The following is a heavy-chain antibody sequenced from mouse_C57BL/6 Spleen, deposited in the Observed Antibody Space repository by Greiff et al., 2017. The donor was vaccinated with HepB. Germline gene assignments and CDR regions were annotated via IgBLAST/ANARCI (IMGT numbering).Heavy chain of an antibody. CDR1: GYSITSGYY. CDR3: ARRLRRGYAMDY. D-gene: IGHD2-2*01. CDR2: ISYDGSN. J-gene: IGHJ4*01. Sequence: EVKLQESGPGLVKPSQSLSLTCSVTGYSITSGYYWNWIRQFPGNKLEWMGYISYDGSNNYNPSLKNRISITRDTSKNQFFLKLNSVTTEDTATYYCARRLRRGYAMDYWGQGTSVTVSS. V-gene: IGHV3-6*01.